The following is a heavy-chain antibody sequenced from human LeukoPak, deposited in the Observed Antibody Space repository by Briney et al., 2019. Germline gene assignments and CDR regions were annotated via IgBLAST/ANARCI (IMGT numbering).Heavy chain of an antibody. CDR2: ISGSGGST. J-gene: IGHJ4*02. D-gene: IGHD3-16*02. Sequence: GGSLRLSCAASGFTFSSYAMSWVRQAPGKGLEWVSAISGSGGSTYYADSVKGRFTISRDNTKNTLYLQMSSLRDEDTAIYYCARARPDGSSYFDYWGQGILVTVSS. V-gene: IGHV3-23*01. CDR1: GFTFSSYA. CDR3: ARARPDGSSYFDY.